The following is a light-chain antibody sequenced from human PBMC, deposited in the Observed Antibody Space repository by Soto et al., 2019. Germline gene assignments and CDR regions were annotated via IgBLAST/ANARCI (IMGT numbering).Light chain of an antibody. J-gene: IGLJ1*01. CDR3: SSYRSIGNVV. Sequence: QSCLTQPASVSWSPGKSITISCTGTSGDVGGYNYVSWYQQYPGKAPKVMIYEVSHRPSGVSNRFSGSKSGNTASLTISGLRAEDEADYYCSSYRSIGNVVFGTGTKVTVL. V-gene: IGLV2-14*01. CDR2: EVS. CDR1: SGDVGGYNY.